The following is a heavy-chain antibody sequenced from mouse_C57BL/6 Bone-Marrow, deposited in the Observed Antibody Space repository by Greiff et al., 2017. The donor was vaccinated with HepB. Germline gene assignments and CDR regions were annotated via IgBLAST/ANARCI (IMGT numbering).Heavy chain of an antibody. CDR2: IDPENGDT. Sequence: EVQLQQSGAELVRPGASVKLSCTASGFNIKDDYMHWVKQRPEQGLEWIGWIDPENGDTEYASKFQGKATITADKSSNTAYLQLSSLTSETTAVDYSTIWDYDSSPYYAMGYGDRGNSATVTS. J-gene: IGHJ4*01. D-gene: IGHD1-1*01. V-gene: IGHV14-4*01. CDR3: TIWDYDSSPYYAMGY. CDR1: GFNIKDDY.